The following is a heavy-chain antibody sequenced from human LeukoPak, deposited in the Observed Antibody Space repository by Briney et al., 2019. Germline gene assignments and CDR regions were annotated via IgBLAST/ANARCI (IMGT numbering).Heavy chain of an antibody. V-gene: IGHV3-7*01. Sequence: GRSLRLSCAASGFTFSSYWMSWVRQAPGKGLEWVANIKQDGSEKYYVDSVKGRFTISRDNAKNSLYLQMNSLRAEDTAVYYCARDRAQLAAAGNNWFDPWGQGTLVTVSS. CDR2: IKQDGSEK. J-gene: IGHJ5*02. CDR3: ARDRAQLAAAGNNWFDP. D-gene: IGHD6-13*01. CDR1: GFTFSSYW.